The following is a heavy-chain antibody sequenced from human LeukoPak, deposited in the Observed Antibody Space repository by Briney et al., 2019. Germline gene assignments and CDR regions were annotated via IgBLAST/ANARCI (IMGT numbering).Heavy chain of an antibody. CDR1: GYTFTGYY. CDR3: ARGTILPYYYYGMDD. Sequence: ASVKVSCRASGYTFTGYYMHWVRQAPGQGLEWMGRINPNSGGTNYAQKFQGRVTMTRDTSISTAYVELSRLRSDDTAVYYCARGTILPYYYYGMDDWGQGTTVTVSS. J-gene: IGHJ6*02. CDR2: INPNSGGT. D-gene: IGHD3-3*01. V-gene: IGHV1-2*06.